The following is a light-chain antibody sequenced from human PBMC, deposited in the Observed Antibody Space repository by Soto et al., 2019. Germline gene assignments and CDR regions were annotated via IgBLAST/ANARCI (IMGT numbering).Light chain of an antibody. J-gene: IGKJ4*01. V-gene: IGKV1-39*01. CDR3: QQSYSTPPVT. Sequence: DIQMTQSPSSLSASVGDRVTITCRASQNINSDLNWYQQKPGKVPKVLIYAASSLQSGVPSRFSGSGSGTDFTLTISSLQPEDFATYYCQQSYSTPPVTFGGGTKVEIK. CDR1: QNINSD. CDR2: AAS.